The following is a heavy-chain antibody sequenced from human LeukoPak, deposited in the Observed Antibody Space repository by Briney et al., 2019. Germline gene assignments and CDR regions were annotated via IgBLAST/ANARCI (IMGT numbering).Heavy chain of an antibody. CDR3: ARHGLLTTLPHYFGMDV. Sequence: SETLSLTCTVSGGSISSRNYYWGWIRQPPGKGLEWIVSIYYSGSTYYNPSLKSRVTVSVDTSKNEFSLKLRSVTAADTAVYYCARHGLLTTLPHYFGMDVWGQGTTVTVSS. D-gene: IGHD4/OR15-4a*01. CDR1: GGSISSRNYY. V-gene: IGHV4-39*01. J-gene: IGHJ6*02. CDR2: IYYSGST.